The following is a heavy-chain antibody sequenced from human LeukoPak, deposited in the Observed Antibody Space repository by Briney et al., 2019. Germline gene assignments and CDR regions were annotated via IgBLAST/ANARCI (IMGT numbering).Heavy chain of an antibody. J-gene: IGHJ4*02. CDR3: AKDSDSGYPTYHFDH. CDR1: GFSFSPYA. CDR2: ISHDGRNK. V-gene: IGHV3-30*04. Sequence: GRSLRLSCAASGFSFSPYAMSWVRQAPGKGLTWVAFISHDGRNKYYADSVQGRFTISRDNSKNTLYLQMDSPRAEDTAVYYCAKDSDSGYPTYHFDHWGQGTLVTVSS. D-gene: IGHD6-25*01.